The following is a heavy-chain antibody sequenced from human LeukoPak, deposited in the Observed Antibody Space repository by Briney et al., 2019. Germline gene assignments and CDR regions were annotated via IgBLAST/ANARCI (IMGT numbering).Heavy chain of an antibody. J-gene: IGHJ4*02. CDR3: ARAAYESSGHDY. Sequence: GASVKVSCKASGYTFTGYYMHWVRQAPGQGLEWMGWINPNSGGTNYAQKFQGRVTMTRDTSISTAYMELSRLRSDDTAVYCCARAAYESSGHDYWGQGTLVTVSS. V-gene: IGHV1-2*02. CDR1: GYTFTGYY. CDR2: INPNSGGT. D-gene: IGHD3-22*01.